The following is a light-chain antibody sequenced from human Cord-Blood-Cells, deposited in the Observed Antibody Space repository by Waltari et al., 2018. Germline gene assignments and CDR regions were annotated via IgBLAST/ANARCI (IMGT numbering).Light chain of an antibody. Sequence: EIVLTQSLGTLSLSPGERATLACRASQSVSSSYLVWYQQTPGQAPRLLIYGASISATGIPDRVSGSGSGTDFALTISRLGPEDFSVYYCQRYGSSPITCGQGIRQEIK. CDR3: QRYGSSPIT. J-gene: IGKJ5*01. CDR2: GAS. V-gene: IGKV3-20*01. CDR1: QSVSSSY.